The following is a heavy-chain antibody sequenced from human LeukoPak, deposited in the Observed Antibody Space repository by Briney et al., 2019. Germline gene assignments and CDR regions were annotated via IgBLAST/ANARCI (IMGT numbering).Heavy chain of an antibody. CDR3: AKVSGRIQIWPQPFGDGMDV. J-gene: IGHJ6*02. Sequence: GGSLRLSCAASGFTFSSYAMSWVRQAPGKGLEWVSAISGSGGNTYYADSVKGRFTISRDNSKNMLYLQMNSLRAEDTAVYYCAKVSGRIQIWPQPFGDGMDVWGQGTTVTVSS. CDR1: GFTFSSYA. V-gene: IGHV3-23*01. CDR2: ISGSGGNT. D-gene: IGHD3-10*01.